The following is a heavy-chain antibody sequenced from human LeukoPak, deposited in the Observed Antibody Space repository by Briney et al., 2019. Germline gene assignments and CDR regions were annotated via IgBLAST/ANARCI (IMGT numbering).Heavy chain of an antibody. CDR2: IYYSGST. Sequence: SETLSLTCTVSGGSISSHYWSWIRQPPGKGLEWIGYIYYSGSTNYNPSPKSRVTISVDTSKNQFSLKLSSVTAADTAVYYCAREYSGYDLWFDPWGQGTLVTVSS. J-gene: IGHJ5*02. D-gene: IGHD5-12*01. CDR1: GGSISSHY. CDR3: AREYSGYDLWFDP. V-gene: IGHV4-59*11.